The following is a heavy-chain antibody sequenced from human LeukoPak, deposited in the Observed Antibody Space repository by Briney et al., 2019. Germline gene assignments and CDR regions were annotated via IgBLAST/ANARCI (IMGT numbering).Heavy chain of an antibody. CDR3: ARDGTSEMAEFDY. D-gene: IGHD5-24*01. CDR2: INPNSGGT. V-gene: IGHV1-2*02. Sequence: ASVKVSCKASGYAFTGFYMHWVRQAPGQGLEWMGWINPNSGGTNYAQKFQGRVTMTRDTSINTAYVEMSSLRSDDTAVYYCARDGTSEMAEFDYWGQGTLVTVSS. J-gene: IGHJ4*02. CDR1: GYAFTGFY.